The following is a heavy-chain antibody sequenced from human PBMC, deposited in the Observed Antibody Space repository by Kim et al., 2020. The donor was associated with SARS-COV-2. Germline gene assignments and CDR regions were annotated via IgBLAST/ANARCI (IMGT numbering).Heavy chain of an antibody. CDR2: IYPGDSDT. CDR3: ARRPLESSGSYVGVSYFDY. CDR1: GYSFTSYW. J-gene: IGHJ4*02. V-gene: IGHV5-51*01. D-gene: IGHD3-10*01. Sequence: GESLKISCKGSGYSFTSYWIGWVRQMPGKGLEWMGIIYPGDSDTRYSPSFQGQVTISADKSISTAYLQWSSLKASDTAMYYCARRPLESSGSYVGVSYFDYWGQGTLVTVSS.